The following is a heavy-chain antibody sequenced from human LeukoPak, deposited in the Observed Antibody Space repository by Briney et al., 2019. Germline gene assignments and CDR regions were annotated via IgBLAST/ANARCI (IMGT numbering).Heavy chain of an antibody. V-gene: IGHV4-4*07. CDR1: GGSISSYY. CDR3: ARDAAGIAATGVY. Sequence: SETLCLTCTVSGGSISSYYWNWIRQPAGKGLEWIGRIYTSGSTSGSTTCNPSLKSRVTISVDTSKNQFSLTLTSVTAADTAVYYCARDAAGIAATGVYWGQGTLVTVSS. D-gene: IGHD6-13*01. J-gene: IGHJ4*02. CDR2: IYTSGSTSGST.